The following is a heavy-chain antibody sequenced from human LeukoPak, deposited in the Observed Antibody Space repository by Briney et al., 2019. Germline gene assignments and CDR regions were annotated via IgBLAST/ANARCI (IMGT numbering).Heavy chain of an antibody. CDR1: GFTFSDYY. J-gene: IGHJ4*02. V-gene: IGHV3-11*06. CDR2: ISSSSSYT. CDR3: ASGPYGSGSSYSLDY. Sequence: GGFLRLSCAASGFTFSDYYMSWIRQAPGKGLEWVSYISSSSSYTNYADSVKGRFTISRDNAKNSLYLQMNSLRAEDTAVYYCASGPYGSGSSYSLDYWGQGTLVTVSS. D-gene: IGHD3-10*01.